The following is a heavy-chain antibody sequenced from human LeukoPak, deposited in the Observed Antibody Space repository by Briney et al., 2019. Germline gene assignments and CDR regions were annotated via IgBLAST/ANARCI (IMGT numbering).Heavy chain of an antibody. V-gene: IGHV4-39*01. CDR3: ARVPTVTFFDY. CDR2: IYYSRST. CDR1: GGSISSSSYY. D-gene: IGHD4-17*01. J-gene: IGHJ4*02. Sequence: SETLSLTCTVSGGSISSSSYYWGWIRQPPGKGLEWIGSIYYSRSTYYDPSLKSRVTISVDTSKNQFSLKLSSGTAADTAVYYCARVPTVTFFDYWGQGTLVTVSS.